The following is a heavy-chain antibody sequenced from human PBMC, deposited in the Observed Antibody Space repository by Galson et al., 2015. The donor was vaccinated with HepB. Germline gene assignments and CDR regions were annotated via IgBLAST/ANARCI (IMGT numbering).Heavy chain of an antibody. D-gene: IGHD3-16*02. J-gene: IGHJ6*02. V-gene: IGHV1-24*01. CDR1: GYTLTELS. CDR2: FDPEDGET. Sequence: SVKVSCKVSGYTLTELSMHWVRQAPGKGLEWMGGFDPEDGETIYAQKFQGRVTMTEDTSTDTAYMELSSLRSEDTAVYYCAVFTFGGVIAGNNYYYGMDVWGQGTTVTVSS. CDR3: AVFTFGGVIAGNNYYYGMDV.